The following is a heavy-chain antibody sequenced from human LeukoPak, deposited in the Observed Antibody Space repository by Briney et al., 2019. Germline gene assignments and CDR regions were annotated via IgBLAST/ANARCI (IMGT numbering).Heavy chain of an antibody. J-gene: IGHJ4*02. V-gene: IGHV3-64*01. CDR2: ISSNGGGT. CDR1: GFTFSRYA. D-gene: IGHD3-22*01. Sequence: GGSLRLSCAASGFTFSRYAMHWVRQAPGKGLEYVSAISSNGGGTYYANSVKGRFTISRDNSKNTLYLQMGSLRAEDMAVYYCCVYSYYGSSAYDYWGQGTLVTVSS. CDR3: CVYSYYGSSAYDY.